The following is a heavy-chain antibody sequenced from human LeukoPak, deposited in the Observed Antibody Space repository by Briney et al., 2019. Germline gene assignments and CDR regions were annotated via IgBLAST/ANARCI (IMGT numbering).Heavy chain of an antibody. Sequence: MSSETLSLTCTVSGGSISSYYWSWIRQPPGKGLEWIGYIYYSGSTNYNPSLKSRVTISVDTSKNQFSLKLSSVTAADTAVYYCARVRGSSGYIDYWGQGTLVTVSS. CDR2: IYYSGST. CDR3: ARVRGSSGYIDY. CDR1: GGSISSYY. D-gene: IGHD6-19*01. J-gene: IGHJ4*02. V-gene: IGHV4-59*01.